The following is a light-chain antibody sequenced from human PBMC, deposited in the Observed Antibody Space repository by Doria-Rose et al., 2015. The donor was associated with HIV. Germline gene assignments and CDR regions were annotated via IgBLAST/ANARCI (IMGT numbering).Light chain of an antibody. V-gene: IGKV3-20*01. CDR3: HQYGTSWT. J-gene: IGKJ1*01. Sequence: IVMTQSPGTLSLSPGERATLSCSASQSFSRTYLAWYQQQPGQAPSVLIYDGSTRATGIPDRFSASGSGTDFTLTINRLEPEDFALYYCHQYGTSWTCGQGTKVEI. CDR2: DGS. CDR1: QSFSRTY.